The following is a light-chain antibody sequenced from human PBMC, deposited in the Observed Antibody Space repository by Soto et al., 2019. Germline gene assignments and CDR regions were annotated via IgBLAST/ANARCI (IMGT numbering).Light chain of an antibody. CDR3: QQYNSYSL. J-gene: IGKJ2*01. Sequence: DIQMTQSPSTLSASVGDRVTITCRASQSISSWLAWYQQKPGKAPKLLIYDGTSLESGVPSRFSGSGSGTEFTLTISSLQPDDFAAYYCQQYNSYSLFGQGTKLEIK. CDR2: DGT. V-gene: IGKV1-5*01. CDR1: QSISSW.